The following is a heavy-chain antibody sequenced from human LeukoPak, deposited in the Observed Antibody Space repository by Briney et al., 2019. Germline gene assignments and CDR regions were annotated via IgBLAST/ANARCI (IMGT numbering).Heavy chain of an antibody. D-gene: IGHD3-22*01. CDR3: ARATGYYDSSGYDFDY. CDR1: GYTFTSYY. V-gene: IGHV1-46*01. J-gene: IGHJ4*02. Sequence: GASVKVSCKASGYTFTSYYMHWVRQAPGQGLEGMGIINPSGGSTSYAQKFQGRVTMTRDTSTSTVYMELSSLRSEDTAVYYCARATGYYDSSGYDFDYWGQGTLVTVSS. CDR2: INPSGGST.